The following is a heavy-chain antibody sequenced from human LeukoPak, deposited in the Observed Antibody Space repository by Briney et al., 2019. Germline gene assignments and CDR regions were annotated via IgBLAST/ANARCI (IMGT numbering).Heavy chain of an antibody. Sequence: PSETLSLTCTVSGGSISSGSYYWSWIRQPAGKGLEWIGRIYTSGSTNYNPSLKSLVTISVDTSKNQFSLKLSSVTAADTAVYYCARGLTVVTPPDYWGQGTLVTVSS. D-gene: IGHD4-23*01. CDR1: GGSISSGSYY. CDR3: ARGLTVVTPPDY. V-gene: IGHV4-61*02. J-gene: IGHJ4*02. CDR2: IYTSGST.